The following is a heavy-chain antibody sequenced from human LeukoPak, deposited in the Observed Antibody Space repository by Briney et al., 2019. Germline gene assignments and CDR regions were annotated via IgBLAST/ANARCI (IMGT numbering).Heavy chain of an antibody. CDR3: ARDAGGRTQREGWFDP. CDR2: INSDSIWI. CDR1: GFTFSSYS. J-gene: IGHJ5*02. V-gene: IGHV3-21*01. D-gene: IGHD1-1*01. Sequence: GGSLRLSCAASGFTFSSYSMNWIRQAPGKGLEWVSSINSDSIWIYYADSVRGRFTISRDNARNSLYLQMNSLRVEDTAIYYCARDAGGRTQREGWFDPWGQGTLVTVSS.